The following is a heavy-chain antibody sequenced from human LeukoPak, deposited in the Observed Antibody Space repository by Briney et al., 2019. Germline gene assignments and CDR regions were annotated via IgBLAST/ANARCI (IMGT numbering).Heavy chain of an antibody. CDR2: IYYSGST. D-gene: IGHD2-15*01. V-gene: IGHV4-31*03. CDR3: AKGYCNGGACYPYYFEY. CDR1: GVSVNSGGFY. J-gene: IGHJ4*02. Sequence: SETLSLTCTVSGVSVNSGGFYWSWIRHHPGKGLEWIGYIYYSGSTYYNPSLKSRVSISVDTSRNQFSLKLSSVTAADTDVFYCAKGYCNGGACYPYYFEYWGRGTLVTVSS.